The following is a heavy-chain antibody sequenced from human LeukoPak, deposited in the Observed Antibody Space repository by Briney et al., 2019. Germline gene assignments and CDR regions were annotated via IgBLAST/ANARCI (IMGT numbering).Heavy chain of an antibody. CDR3: ARDGGYYDFWSGYY. CDR2: MNPNSGNT. V-gene: IGHV1-8*01. Sequence: ASVKLSCKAAGYTFTSYDINWVRQPTGQGLEWKGWMNPNSGNTGYAQKFQGRVTMTRNTSISTDYMELSSLRSEDTAVYYCARDGGYYDFWSGYYWGQGTLVTVSS. D-gene: IGHD3-3*01. J-gene: IGHJ4*02. CDR1: GYTFTSYD.